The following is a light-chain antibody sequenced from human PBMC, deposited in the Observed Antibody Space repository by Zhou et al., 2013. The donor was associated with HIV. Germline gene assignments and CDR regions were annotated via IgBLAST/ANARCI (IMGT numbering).Light chain of an antibody. V-gene: IGKV3D-20*02. CDR3: QQRSNWPPSIT. CDR1: QSIRSN. Sequence: EIVLMQSPGTLSLSPGERATLSCRTSQSIRSNNLAWYQQKPGHAPRLLIYGASNRATGIPDRFSGSGSGTDFTLTISSLEPEDFAVYYCQQRSNWPPSITFGQGTRLEIK. J-gene: IGKJ5*01. CDR2: GAS.